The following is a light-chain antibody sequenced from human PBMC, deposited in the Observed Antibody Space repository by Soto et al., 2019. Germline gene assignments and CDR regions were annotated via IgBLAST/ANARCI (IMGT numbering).Light chain of an antibody. Sequence: QSALTQPASVSGSPGQSITISCTGTSSDVGGYNYVSWYRQHPGKAPKLMIYEVRNRPSGVSNRFSGSKSGNTASLTISGLEAEDEADYCCSSYTRSSTLVFGIGTKLTVL. V-gene: IGLV2-14*01. CDR2: EVR. CDR1: SSDVGGYNY. J-gene: IGLJ1*01. CDR3: SSYTRSSTLV.